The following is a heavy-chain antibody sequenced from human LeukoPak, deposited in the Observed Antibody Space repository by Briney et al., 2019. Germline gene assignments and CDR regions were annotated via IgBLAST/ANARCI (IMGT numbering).Heavy chain of an antibody. D-gene: IGHD6-6*01. CDR1: VGSISSSRYY. J-gene: IGHJ5*02. CDR3: ARRDIAARLNWFDP. V-gene: IGHV4-39*01. Sequence: ASETLSLTCTVSVGSISSSRYYWGWIRQPPGKGLEWIGNIYYSGSTYYNPSLKSRVTISLDASKNQFSLKMSSVTAADTAVYYCARRDIAARLNWFDPWGQGTLVTVSA. CDR2: IYYSGST.